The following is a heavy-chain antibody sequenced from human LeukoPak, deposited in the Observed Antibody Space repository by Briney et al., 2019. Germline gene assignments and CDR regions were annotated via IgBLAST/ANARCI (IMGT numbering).Heavy chain of an antibody. V-gene: IGHV3-66*01. CDR1: GLSVSSNY. CDR2: IYSGGTT. J-gene: IGHJ4*02. CDR3: ASKLTTGY. D-gene: IGHD4-17*01. Sequence: GGSLRLSCVVSGLSVSSNYMSWVRQAPGKGLEWVSVIYSGGTTNYADSVKGRFIVHRDNSKNTLYLQMNSLRAEDTAVCYCASKLTTGYWGQGTLVTVSS.